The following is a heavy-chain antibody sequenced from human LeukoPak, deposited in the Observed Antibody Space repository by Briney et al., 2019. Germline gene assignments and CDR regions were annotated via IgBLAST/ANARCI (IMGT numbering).Heavy chain of an antibody. CDR1: GFTFSSYN. Sequence: GGSLRLSCAASGFTFSSYNMNWVRQAPGKGLEWVSYISSTSSTIYYADSVRGRFTISRDNAKNSLYLQMDSLRVEDTAVYYCARSFEDWGQGTLVTVSS. J-gene: IGHJ4*02. CDR2: ISSTSSTI. CDR3: ARSFED. V-gene: IGHV3-48*04.